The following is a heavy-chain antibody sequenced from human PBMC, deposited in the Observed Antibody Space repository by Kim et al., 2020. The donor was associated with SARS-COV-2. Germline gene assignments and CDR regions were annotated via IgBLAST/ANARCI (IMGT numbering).Heavy chain of an antibody. D-gene: IGHD3-9*01. Sequence: ASVKVSCKASGYTFTSYAMNWVRQAPGQGLEWMGWINTNTGNPTYAQGFTGRFVFSLDTSVSTAYLQICSLKAEDTAVYYCARRGTYYDILTGYYRSTDLDYWGQGTLVTVSS. V-gene: IGHV7-4-1*01. J-gene: IGHJ4*02. CDR3: ARRGTYYDILTGYYRSTDLDY. CDR1: GYTFTSYA. CDR2: INTNTGNP.